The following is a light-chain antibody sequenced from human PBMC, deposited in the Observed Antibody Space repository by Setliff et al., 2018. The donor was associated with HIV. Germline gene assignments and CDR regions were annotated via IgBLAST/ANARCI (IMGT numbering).Light chain of an antibody. Sequence: QSVLAQPASVSGSPGQSITVSCTDIDPYNSVSWYQQLPGKAPKLILYEVSVRPSGISHRFAGSKSGNTASLTIAGLQAEDEADYYCSSYRRSTTLHVFGTGTKV. CDR3: SSYRRSTTLHV. V-gene: IGLV2-14*01. CDR1: IDPYNS. CDR2: EVS. J-gene: IGLJ1*01.